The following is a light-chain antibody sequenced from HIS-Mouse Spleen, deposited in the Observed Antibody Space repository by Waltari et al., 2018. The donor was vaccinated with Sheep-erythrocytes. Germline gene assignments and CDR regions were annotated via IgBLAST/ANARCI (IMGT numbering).Light chain of an antibody. V-gene: IGLV2-11*01. Sequence: QSARTQPRSVSGSPGQSVTISCTGTSSDVGGYHSRSWYQQHPGKAPKLMIYDVSKRPSGVPDRFSGSKSGNTASLTISGLQAEDEADYYCCSYAGSYTWVFGGGTKLTVL. CDR1: SSDVGGYHS. CDR2: DVS. CDR3: CSYAGSYTWV. J-gene: IGLJ3*02.